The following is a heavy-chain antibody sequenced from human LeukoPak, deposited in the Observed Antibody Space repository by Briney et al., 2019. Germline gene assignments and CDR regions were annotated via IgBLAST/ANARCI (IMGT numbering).Heavy chain of an antibody. CDR2: IYPGDSDT. CDR1: GYSFTSYW. CDR3: ARGAEGWQRGPMEYFQH. Sequence: GESLKISCKGSGYSFTSYWIGWVRQMPGKGLEWMGIIYPGDSDTRYSPSFQGQVTISADKSISTAYLQWSSLKASDTAMYYCARGAEGWQRGPMEYFQHWGQGTLVTVSS. D-gene: IGHD4-23*01. J-gene: IGHJ1*01. V-gene: IGHV5-51*01.